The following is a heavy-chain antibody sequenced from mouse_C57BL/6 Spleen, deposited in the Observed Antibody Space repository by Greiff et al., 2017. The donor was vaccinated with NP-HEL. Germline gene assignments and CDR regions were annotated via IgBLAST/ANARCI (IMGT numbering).Heavy chain of an antibody. CDR1: GYSITSGYY. CDR2: ISYDGSN. J-gene: IGHJ2*01. D-gene: IGHD2-3*01. V-gene: IGHV3-6*01. CDR3: ARGGGSYDFDY. Sequence: VQLKESGPGLVKPSQSLSLTCSVTGYSITSGYYWNWIRQFPGNKLEWMGYISYDGSNNYNPSLKNRISITRDTSKNQFFLKLNSVTTEDTATYYCARGGGSYDFDYWGQGTTLTVSS.